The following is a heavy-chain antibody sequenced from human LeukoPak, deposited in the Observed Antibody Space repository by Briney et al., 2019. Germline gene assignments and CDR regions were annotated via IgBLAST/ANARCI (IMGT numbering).Heavy chain of an antibody. CDR2: IYYSGST. J-gene: IGHJ4*02. CDR1: GGSISTSSYY. CDR3: ARVRDSGAGPFDY. Sequence: PSETLSLTCTVSGGSISTSSYYWGWIRQSPGKALEWIGSIYYSGSTYYNPSLKSRVTISVDTSKDQFSLKLSSVTAADTAVFYCARVRDSGAGPFDYWGQGTLVTVSS. D-gene: IGHD6-19*01. V-gene: IGHV4-39*07.